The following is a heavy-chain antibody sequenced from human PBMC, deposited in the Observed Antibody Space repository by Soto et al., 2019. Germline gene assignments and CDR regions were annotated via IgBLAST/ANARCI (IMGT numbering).Heavy chain of an antibody. Sequence: PGGSLRLSCAASGFTFSNAWMSWVRQAPGKGLEWVGRIKSKTDGGTTDYAAPVKGRFTISRDDSKNTLYLQMNSLKTEDTAVYYCTTARDIVVVVAATRVMDWFDPWSQGTLVPVSS. CDR1: GFTFSNAW. V-gene: IGHV3-15*01. CDR3: TTARDIVVVVAATRVMDWFDP. J-gene: IGHJ5*02. D-gene: IGHD2-15*01. CDR2: IKSKTDGGTT.